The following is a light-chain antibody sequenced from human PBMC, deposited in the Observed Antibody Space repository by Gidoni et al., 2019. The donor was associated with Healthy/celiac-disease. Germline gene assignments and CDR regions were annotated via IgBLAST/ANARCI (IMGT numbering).Light chain of an antibody. Sequence: QSVFTQPPSVPAAPGQKVTISCSGSSSNIGNNYVSWYQQLPGTAPKLLIYDNNKRPSGIPDRFSGSKSGTSATLGITGLQTGDEADYYCGTWDSSLSAGVVFGGGTKLTVL. CDR1: SSNIGNNY. CDR3: GTWDSSLSAGVV. CDR2: DNN. J-gene: IGLJ2*01. V-gene: IGLV1-51*01.